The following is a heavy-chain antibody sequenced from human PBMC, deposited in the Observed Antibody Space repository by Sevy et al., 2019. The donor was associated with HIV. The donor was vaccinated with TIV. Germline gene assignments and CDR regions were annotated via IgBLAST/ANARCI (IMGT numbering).Heavy chain of an antibody. J-gene: IGHJ4*02. Sequence: ASVKVSCKASGYTFTSYAISWVRQAPGQGLEWMGWISTFNVNTNNAQKFQGRVTMTTDTSTSKAYMELRSLRSDDTAGYYCARDDCSNLSCHGSLLYWGQGTLVTVSS. CDR1: GYTFTSYA. CDR3: ARDDCSNLSCHGSLLY. CDR2: ISTFNVNT. V-gene: IGHV1-18*01. D-gene: IGHD2-2*01.